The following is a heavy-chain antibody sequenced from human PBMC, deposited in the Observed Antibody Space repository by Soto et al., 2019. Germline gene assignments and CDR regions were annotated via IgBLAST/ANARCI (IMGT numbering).Heavy chain of an antibody. CDR1: GYIFTSYG. D-gene: IGHD3-16*01. CDR2: INGYNGNT. Sequence: QVQLVQSGAGVKKPGASVKVSCKASGYIFTSYGVSWVRQAPGQGLEWLGWINGYNGNTNYGQNFQGRVTMTTDTSTSTAYMELRSLRSDDTAVYYCARMGDVPYYYYGMDVWGQGTTVIVSS. V-gene: IGHV1-18*01. CDR3: ARMGDVPYYYYGMDV. J-gene: IGHJ6*02.